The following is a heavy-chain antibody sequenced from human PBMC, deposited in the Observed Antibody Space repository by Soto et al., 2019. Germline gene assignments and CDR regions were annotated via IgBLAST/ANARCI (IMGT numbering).Heavy chain of an antibody. CDR2: IYYSGST. V-gene: IGHV4-31*03. Sequence: SETLSLTCTVSGGSISSGGYYWSWIRQHPGKGLEWIGYIYYSGSTYYNPSLKSRVTISVDTSKNQFSLKLSSVTAADTAVYYCARVELCSGGSCYYYYGMDVWGQGTTVTVSS. J-gene: IGHJ6*02. CDR3: ARVELCSGGSCYYYYGMDV. CDR1: GGSISSGGYY. D-gene: IGHD2-15*01.